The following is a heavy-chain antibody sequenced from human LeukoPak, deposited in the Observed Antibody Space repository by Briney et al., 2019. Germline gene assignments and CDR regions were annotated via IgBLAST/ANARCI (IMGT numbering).Heavy chain of an antibody. CDR2: ISPSGGST. CDR3: ARESGVVPAANRWFDP. Sequence: ASVKVSCKAFGYTFTSNYMHWVRQAPGQGPEWMGVISPSGGSTTYAQKFQGRVTLTRDMSTSTDYLELSSLRSEDTAVYYCARESGVVPAANRWFDPWGQGTLVTVSS. D-gene: IGHD2-2*01. CDR1: GYTFTSNY. V-gene: IGHV1-46*01. J-gene: IGHJ5*02.